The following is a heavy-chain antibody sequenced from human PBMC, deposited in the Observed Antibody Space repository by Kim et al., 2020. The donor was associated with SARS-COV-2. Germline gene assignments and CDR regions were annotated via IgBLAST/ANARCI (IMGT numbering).Heavy chain of an antibody. CDR2: IYHSGST. V-gene: IGHV4-30-2*01. D-gene: IGHD2-21*01. CDR3: ARGRYSPTKGWFDP. Sequence: SETLSLTCAVSGGSISSGGYSWSWIRQPPGKGLEWIGYIYHSGSTYYNPSLKSRVTISVDRSKNQFSLKLSSVTAADTAVYYCARGRYSPTKGWFDPWGQGTLVTVSS. CDR1: GGSISSGGYS. J-gene: IGHJ5*02.